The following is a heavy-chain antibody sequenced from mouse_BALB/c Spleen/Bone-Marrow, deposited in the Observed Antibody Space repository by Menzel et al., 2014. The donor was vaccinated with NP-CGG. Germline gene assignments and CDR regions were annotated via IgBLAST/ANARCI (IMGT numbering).Heavy chain of an antibody. J-gene: IGHJ3*01. Sequence: EVKLMESGAELVKPGASVKLSCTGSGFNSKDTYMHWVKQRPEQGLEWIGRIDPANGSTRYDPKFQGKATITADTSSNTAYLQLSSLTSEDTAVYYCARSYRYTGFAYWGQGTMVTVSA. CDR1: GFNSKDTY. CDR3: ARSYRYTGFAY. D-gene: IGHD2-14*01. V-gene: IGHV14-3*02. CDR2: IDPANGST.